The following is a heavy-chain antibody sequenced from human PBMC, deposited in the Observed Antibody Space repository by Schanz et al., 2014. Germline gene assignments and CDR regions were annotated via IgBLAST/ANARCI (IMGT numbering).Heavy chain of an antibody. CDR1: GGPLSSYP. CDR3: ARDRQNIASPATGFDS. V-gene: IGHV1-69*04. J-gene: IGHJ4*02. Sequence: QVQLVQSGAEMKKPGSSVRVSCKASGGPLSSYPINWVRQAPGQGLEWMGGVIPMLGITNYAERFQGRVTITADTSTAYMELSSLRSDDTVLYYCARDRQNIASPATGFDSWGQGTLVTVSS. D-gene: IGHD6-13*01. CDR2: VIPMLGIT.